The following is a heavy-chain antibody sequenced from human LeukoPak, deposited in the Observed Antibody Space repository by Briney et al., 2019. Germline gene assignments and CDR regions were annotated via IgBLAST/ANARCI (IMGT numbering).Heavy chain of an antibody. D-gene: IGHD3-9*01. CDR3: ARDSDILTGYTPDY. CDR2: INPNSGGT. Sequence: GASVKVSCKASGYTFTCYYMHWVRQAPGQGLEWMGWINPNSGGTNYAQKFQGRVTMTRDTSISTAYMELSRLRSDDAAVYYCARDSDILTGYTPDYWGQGTLVTVSS. V-gene: IGHV1-2*02. CDR1: GYTFTCYY. J-gene: IGHJ4*02.